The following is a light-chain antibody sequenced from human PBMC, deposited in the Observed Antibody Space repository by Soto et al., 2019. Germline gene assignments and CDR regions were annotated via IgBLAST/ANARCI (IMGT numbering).Light chain of an antibody. CDR3: QQYTRCPYT. J-gene: IGKJ2*01. CDR2: DAS. Sequence: DIQMTQSPSTLSASVGDRVSISCRASQSLDKWLAWYQQKPGEAPKLLVSDASNLESGVSSRFTGSGSGTEFTLTISSLQPDDFATYYCQQYTRCPYTFGQGTKLEIK. CDR1: QSLDKW. V-gene: IGKV1-5*01.